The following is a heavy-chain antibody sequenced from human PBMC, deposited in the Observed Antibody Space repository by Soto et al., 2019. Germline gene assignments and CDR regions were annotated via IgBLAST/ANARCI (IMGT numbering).Heavy chain of an antibody. CDR3: ARDLLAGMDV. D-gene: IGHD3-10*01. CDR2: ISSSSSYI. J-gene: IGHJ6*02. V-gene: IGHV3-21*01. CDR1: GFTFSSYS. Sequence: EVQLVESGGGLVKPGGSLRLSCAASGFTFSSYSMNWVRQAPGKGLEWVSSISSSSSYIYYADSVKGRFTISRDHAKNSLYLQMNSLRAEDTAVYYCARDLLAGMDVWGQGATVTVSS.